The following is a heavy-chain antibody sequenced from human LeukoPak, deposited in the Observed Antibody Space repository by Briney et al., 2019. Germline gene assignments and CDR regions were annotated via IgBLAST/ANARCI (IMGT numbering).Heavy chain of an antibody. CDR2: IYDSGST. Sequence: SETLSLTCTVSGGSIRSSYYYWGWIRQPPGKGLEWIGSIYDSGSTYYNPSLKSRVTISVDTSKNQFSLKLNSVTAADTAVYYCARVEVEMATVDYWGQGTLVTVSS. CDR1: GGSIRSSYYY. CDR3: ARVEVEMATVDY. D-gene: IGHD5-24*01. V-gene: IGHV4-39*01. J-gene: IGHJ4*02.